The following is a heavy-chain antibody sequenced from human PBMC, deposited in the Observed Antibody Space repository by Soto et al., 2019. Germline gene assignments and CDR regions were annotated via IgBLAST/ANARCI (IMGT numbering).Heavy chain of an antibody. CDR2: IYYSGST. V-gene: IGHV4-31*03. Sequence: SETLSLTCTVSGGSISSGGYYWSWIRQHPGKGLEWIGYIYYSGSTYYNPSLKSRVTISVDTSKNQFSLKLGSVTAADTAVYYCARARAADYYDSSGPPGGFDPWGQGTLVTVSS. CDR1: GGSISSGGYY. J-gene: IGHJ5*02. CDR3: ARARAADYYDSSGPPGGFDP. D-gene: IGHD3-22*01.